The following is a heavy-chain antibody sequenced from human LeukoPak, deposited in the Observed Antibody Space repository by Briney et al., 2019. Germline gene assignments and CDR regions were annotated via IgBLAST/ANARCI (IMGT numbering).Heavy chain of an antibody. Sequence: PGGSLRLSCAASGFSFSSINWVRQAPGRGLAWVSYISGDGNAKHYTDSVKGRFTISRDNAKNALYLQMNSLRAEDTAVYFCARDYVYAFDYWGQGTLVTVSS. J-gene: IGHJ4*02. CDR1: GFSFSS. D-gene: IGHD2/OR15-2a*01. V-gene: IGHV3-48*01. CDR2: ISGDGNAK. CDR3: ARDYVYAFDY.